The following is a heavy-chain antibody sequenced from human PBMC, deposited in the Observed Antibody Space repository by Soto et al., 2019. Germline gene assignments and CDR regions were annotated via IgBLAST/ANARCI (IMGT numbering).Heavy chain of an antibody. CDR1: GVSISRGSYY. CDR3: VGGTSAYYYNLDF. CDR2: IYYTGST. Sequence: SETLSLTCTVSGVSISRGSYYWTWIRQHPGKGLEWIGYIYYTGSTDSNPSLKSRVSISVDTSKNQFSLKLNSVTAADTAVYYCVGGTSAYYYNLDFWGQGTLVTVSS. J-gene: IGHJ4*02. V-gene: IGHV4-31*03. D-gene: IGHD3-22*01.